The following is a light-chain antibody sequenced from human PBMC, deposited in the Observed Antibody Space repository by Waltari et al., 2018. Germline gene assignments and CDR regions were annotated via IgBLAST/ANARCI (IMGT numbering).Light chain of an antibody. CDR1: SEDVGGYNL. CDR3: CSYAGTSSWV. V-gene: IGLV2-23*02. Sequence: QSALTQPASMSGSPGHSITISCAGTSEDVGGYNLVSWYQQHPGKAPKLIIFEVTKRPSVVSYRVSGSRSATTASLTLSGLQPEDEAAYYCCSYAGTSSWVFGGGTNVTVL. CDR2: EVT. J-gene: IGLJ3*02.